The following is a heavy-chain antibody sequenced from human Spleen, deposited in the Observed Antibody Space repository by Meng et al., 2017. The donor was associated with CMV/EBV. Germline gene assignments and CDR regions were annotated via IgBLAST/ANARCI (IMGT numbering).Heavy chain of an antibody. J-gene: IGHJ6*02. CDR3: ARDPGYWNDDPTPMGYYYGMDA. CDR2: IIPISGLT. CDR1: GGTFSSDG. V-gene: IGHV1-69*04. Sequence: SVKVSCKASGGTFSSDGLNWVRQAPGQGLEWMGRIIPISGLTHYAQKFQGRVTFIADTSTDTAYMELSSLRSEDTAVYYCARDPGYWNDDPTPMGYYYGMDAWGQGTTVTVSS. D-gene: IGHD3-22*01.